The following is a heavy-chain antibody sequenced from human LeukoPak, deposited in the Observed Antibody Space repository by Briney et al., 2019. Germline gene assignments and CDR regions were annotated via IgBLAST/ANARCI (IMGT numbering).Heavy chain of an antibody. D-gene: IGHD3-10*01. CDR3: ARGENGSFDH. Sequence: GGSLRLSCTGSGVTFEDYYLSWIRQAPGKGLEWISYVSSTGGDKFYADPVKGRFTISRDNARNSLYMEMNDLMAEDTAFYYCARGENGSFDHWGQGTLVIISS. J-gene: IGHJ4*02. CDR2: VSSTGGDK. V-gene: IGHV3-11*01. CDR1: GVTFEDYY.